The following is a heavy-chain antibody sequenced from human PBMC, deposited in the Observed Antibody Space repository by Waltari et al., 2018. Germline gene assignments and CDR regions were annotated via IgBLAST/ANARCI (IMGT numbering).Heavy chain of an antibody. D-gene: IGHD6-19*01. Sequence: QVQLQESGPGLVKPSETLSLTCAVFGHSIRSEYFWGWIRQPPGKGLEWIGTTHHDGTSFYSQSLQNRITISLDTFNNQFSLRLRAMTAADTAVYYCAAVAWHYSVRIDYWGQGTLVTVSS. CDR1: GHSIRSEYF. CDR3: AAVAWHYSVRIDY. CDR2: THHDGTS. V-gene: IGHV4-38-2*01. J-gene: IGHJ4*02.